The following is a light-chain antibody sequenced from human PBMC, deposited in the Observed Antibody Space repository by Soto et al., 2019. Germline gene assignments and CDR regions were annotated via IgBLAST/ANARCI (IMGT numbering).Light chain of an antibody. CDR2: GAS. V-gene: IGKV3-20*01. J-gene: IGKJ3*01. CDR3: QQYYSTPLT. Sequence: EIVLTQSPGTLSLSPGERATLSCRASQTVRSNYLAWYQQKPGQAPRLLIYGASSRATGISDRFSGSGSGTDFTLTISRLEPEDFAVYYCQQYYSTPLTFGPGTKVDIK. CDR1: QTVRSNY.